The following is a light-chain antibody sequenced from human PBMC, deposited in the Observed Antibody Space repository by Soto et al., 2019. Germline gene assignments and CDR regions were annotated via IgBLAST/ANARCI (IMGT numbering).Light chain of an antibody. CDR3: GTWDNSLSAGV. CDR2: DNN. J-gene: IGLJ2*01. CDR1: TSNIGLNY. Sequence: QSVLTQPPSVSAAPGQTVTISCSGTTSNIGLNYVSWYQQLPGTAPKLLIYDNNKRPSVIPDRFSGSQSDTSATLAITGLQTGDEADYYCGTWDNSLSAGVFGGGTKLTVL. V-gene: IGLV1-51*01.